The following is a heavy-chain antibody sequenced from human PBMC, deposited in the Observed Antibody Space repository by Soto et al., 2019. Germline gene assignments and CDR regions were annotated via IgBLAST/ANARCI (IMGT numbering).Heavy chain of an antibody. CDR3: ARGMGGDGDLANWFDP. D-gene: IGHD2-21*01. J-gene: IGHJ5*02. V-gene: IGHV1-69*15. CDR1: GGTFRSYG. Sequence: QIQLVQSGAEVKKPGSSVKVSCKASGGTFRSYGISWVRQAPGQGLEWMGKIIPIFGTANYAQKFQGRVTITADEFANTAHMELSSLRHEDTAVYYCARGMGGDGDLANWFDPWGQGTLVSVPS. CDR2: IIPIFGTA.